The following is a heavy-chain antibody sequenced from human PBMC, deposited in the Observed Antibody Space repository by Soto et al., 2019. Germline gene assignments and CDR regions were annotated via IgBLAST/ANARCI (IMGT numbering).Heavy chain of an antibody. Sequence: VQLVESGGGLVQPGGSLRLSCAGSGVTLSDHSTDWVRQAPGKGLEWVGRSRNRANSFSTAYAASVKGRFILSRDDSKNSVYLQMNSLKIEDTAVYYCSGLTSRYAFDMWGQGTMVTVSS. D-gene: IGHD3-22*01. CDR1: GVTLSDHS. J-gene: IGHJ3*02. V-gene: IGHV3-72*01. CDR3: SGLTSRYAFDM. CDR2: SRNRANSFST.